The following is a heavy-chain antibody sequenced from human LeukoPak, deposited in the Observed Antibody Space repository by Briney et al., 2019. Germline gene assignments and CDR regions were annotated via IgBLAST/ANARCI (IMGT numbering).Heavy chain of an antibody. Sequence: GGSLRLSCAASGFTFSSYSMNWVRQAPGKGLEWVSSISSSSSYIYYADSVKGRFTISRDNAKNSLYLQMNSLRAEDTAVYYCARRSRTVGYVDYWGQGTLVTVPS. J-gene: IGHJ4*02. D-gene: IGHD1-14*01. V-gene: IGHV3-21*01. CDR1: GFTFSSYS. CDR3: ARRSRTVGYVDY. CDR2: ISSSSSYI.